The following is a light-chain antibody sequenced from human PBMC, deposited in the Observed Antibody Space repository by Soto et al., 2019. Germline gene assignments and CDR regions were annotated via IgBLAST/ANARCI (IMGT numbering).Light chain of an antibody. CDR2: DAP. J-gene: IGKJ1*01. CDR3: QQYNSYPWT. V-gene: IGKV1-5*01. Sequence: DIQMTQSPSTLSASVGDRVTITCRASQSISSWLAWYQQKPGKAPKLLIYDAPSLESGVPSRFRGSGSGTEVALTSGSLQPDDFATYYCQQYNSYPWTFGQGTKVDIK. CDR1: QSISSW.